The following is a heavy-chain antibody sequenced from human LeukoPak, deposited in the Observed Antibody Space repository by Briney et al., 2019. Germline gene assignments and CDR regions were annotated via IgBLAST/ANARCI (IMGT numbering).Heavy chain of an antibody. CDR3: AKGTGNDY. J-gene: IGHJ4*02. CDR1: GFTFCRYA. Sequence: GGSLRLSCAASGFTFCRYAMSGVRQAPGRGLEWVSAISRSGASTYYAYSVKGRFTISRDNSKNTLYLQMNSLRAEDTAVYYCAKGTGNDYWGQGTLVTVSS. D-gene: IGHD3-10*01. V-gene: IGHV3-23*01. CDR2: ISRSGAST.